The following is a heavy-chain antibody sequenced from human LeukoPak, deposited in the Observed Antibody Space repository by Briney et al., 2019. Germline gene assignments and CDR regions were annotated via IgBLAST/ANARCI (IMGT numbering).Heavy chain of an antibody. Sequence: GWSLRLSCAASGFTFDDYAMQWVRLRPGKGLEWVSRIDWNSRSTVYADSVRGRFTISRDNAKNSLYLQMNSLRPEDTALYYCARDRRPLTGYNAQDYWGQGTLVTVSS. CDR3: ARDRRPLTGYNAQDY. V-gene: IGHV3-9*01. CDR2: IDWNSRST. J-gene: IGHJ4*02. D-gene: IGHD3-9*01. CDR1: GFTFDDYA.